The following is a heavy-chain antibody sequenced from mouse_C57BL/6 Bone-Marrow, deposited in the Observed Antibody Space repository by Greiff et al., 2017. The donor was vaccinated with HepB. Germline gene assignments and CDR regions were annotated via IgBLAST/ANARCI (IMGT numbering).Heavy chain of an antibody. CDR1: GFNIKNTY. Sequence: VHVKQSVAELVRPGASVKLSCTASGFNIKNTYMHWVKQRPEQGLEWIGRIDPANGNTKYAPKFQGKATITADTSSNTAYLQLSSLTSEDTAIYYCARPAHYYGSSWFAYWGQGTLVTVSA. CDR2: IDPANGNT. D-gene: IGHD1-1*01. V-gene: IGHV14-3*01. CDR3: ARPAHYYGSSWFAY. J-gene: IGHJ3*01.